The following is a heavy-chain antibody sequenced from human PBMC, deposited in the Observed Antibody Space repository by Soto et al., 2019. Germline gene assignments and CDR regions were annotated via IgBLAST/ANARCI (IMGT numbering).Heavy chain of an antibody. CDR1: GYTFINYG. V-gene: IGHV1-18*01. CDR2: ISTYNGNT. J-gene: IGHJ5*02. D-gene: IGHD5-12*01. Sequence: QVQLVQSGAEVKKPGASVKVSCKASGYTFINYGISWVRHAPGQGLEWMGWISTYNGNTNYAQKLQGRVTMTTDTSTSTAYMELRSLRSNDTAVDYCGRVSGSGYYAGRSWSQGTIVTVSS. CDR3: GRVSGSGYYAGRS.